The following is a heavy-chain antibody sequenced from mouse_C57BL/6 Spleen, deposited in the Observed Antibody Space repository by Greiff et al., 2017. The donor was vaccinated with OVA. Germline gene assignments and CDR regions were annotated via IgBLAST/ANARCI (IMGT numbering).Heavy chain of an antibody. CDR3: ARDRTGYFDV. Sequence: ESGPGLVKPSQSLSLTCSVTGYSITSGYYWNWIRQFPGNKLEWMGYISYDGSNNYNPSLKNRISITRDTSKNQFFLKLNSVTTEDTATYYCARDRTGYFDVWGTGTTVTVSS. CDR2: ISYDGSN. V-gene: IGHV3-6*01. CDR1: GYSITSGYY. J-gene: IGHJ1*03.